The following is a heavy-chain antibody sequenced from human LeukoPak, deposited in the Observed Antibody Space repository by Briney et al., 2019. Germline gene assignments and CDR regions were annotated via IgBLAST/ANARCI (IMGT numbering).Heavy chain of an antibody. D-gene: IGHD5-24*01. Sequence: SETLSLTCTVSGGSISRGYYYWAWIRQSPGKGLEWIGSIYYSGSTYYNPSLKSRVTISVDTSKNQFSLKLSSVTAADTAVYYCARGIPARWRRFQHWGQGTLVTVSS. J-gene: IGHJ1*01. V-gene: IGHV4-39*07. CDR3: ARGIPARWRRFQH. CDR2: IYYSGST. CDR1: GGSISRGYYY.